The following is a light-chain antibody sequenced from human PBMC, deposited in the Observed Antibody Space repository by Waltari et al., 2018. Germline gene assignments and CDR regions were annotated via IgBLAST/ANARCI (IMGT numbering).Light chain of an antibody. CDR2: KAS. Sequence: DIQMTQSPSTLSASVGDTVTITCRASQSIKSWLAWYQQKPGKAPNLLIYKASSLESWVPSRFSGSGSGTEFTLTITSLQPDDFAVYYCQQYQTYWTFGQGTKVEIK. CDR1: QSIKSW. J-gene: IGKJ1*01. V-gene: IGKV1-5*03. CDR3: QQYQTYWT.